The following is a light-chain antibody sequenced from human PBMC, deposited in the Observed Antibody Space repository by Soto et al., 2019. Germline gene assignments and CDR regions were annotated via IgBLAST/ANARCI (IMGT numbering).Light chain of an antibody. V-gene: IGKV1-5*01. J-gene: IGKJ1*01. CDR3: QQLKSYPQT. CDR2: DVS. CDR1: QSISSW. Sequence: DIQMTQSPSTLSASVGDRVTITCRASQSISSWLAWYQQKPGKAPNLLIYDVSSLESGVSSRFSGSGSGTEFTLTISSLQPEDFATYYCQQLKSYPQTFGQGTKVDIK.